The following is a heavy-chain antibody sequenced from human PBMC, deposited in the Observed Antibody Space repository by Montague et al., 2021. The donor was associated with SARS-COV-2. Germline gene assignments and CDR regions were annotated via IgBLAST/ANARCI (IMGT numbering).Heavy chain of an antibody. D-gene: IGHD2-15*01. Sequence: SETLSLTCAVYGGSFSGYYWSWIRQPPGKGLEWIGEINHSGSTNXNPSLKSRVTISVDTSKNQFSLKLSSVTAADTAVYYCARGRTVAAFYYYSYGMDVWGQGTTVTVSS. CDR1: GGSFSGYY. V-gene: IGHV4-34*01. CDR3: ARGRTVAAFYYYSYGMDV. CDR2: INHSGST. J-gene: IGHJ6*02.